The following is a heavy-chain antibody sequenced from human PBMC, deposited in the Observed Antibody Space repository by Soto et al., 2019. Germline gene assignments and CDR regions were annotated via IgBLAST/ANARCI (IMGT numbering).Heavy chain of an antibody. CDR3: ARIAVAGTYFDY. Sequence: SETLSLTCAVSGGSISSSNWWSWVRQPPGKGLEWIGEIYHSGSTNDNPSLKSRVTISVDKSKYQFSLKLSSVTAADTAVYYCARIAVAGTYFDYWGQGTLVTVSS. D-gene: IGHD6-19*01. J-gene: IGHJ4*02. V-gene: IGHV4-4*02. CDR1: GGSISSSNW. CDR2: IYHSGST.